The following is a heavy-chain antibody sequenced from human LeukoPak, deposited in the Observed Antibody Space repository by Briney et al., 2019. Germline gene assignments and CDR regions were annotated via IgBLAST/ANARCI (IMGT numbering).Heavy chain of an antibody. J-gene: IGHJ4*02. CDR3: ASWPYSSGYYFDY. V-gene: IGHV1-69*06. Sequence: SVKVSCKASGYTFTSYGISWVRQAPGQGLEWMGGIIPIFGTANYAQKFQGRVTITADKSTSTAYMELSSLRSEDTAVYYCASWPYSSGYYFDYWGQGTLVTVSS. CDR1: GYTFTSYG. D-gene: IGHD3-22*01. CDR2: IIPIFGTA.